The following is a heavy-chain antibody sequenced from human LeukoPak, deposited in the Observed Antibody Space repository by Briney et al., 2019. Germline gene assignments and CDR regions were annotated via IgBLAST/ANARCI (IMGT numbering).Heavy chain of an antibody. CDR1: GFTFSSYW. V-gene: IGHV3-21*01. CDR3: ARPGYCTNGVCLKGYDY. CDR2: ISSSSSYI. J-gene: IGHJ4*02. D-gene: IGHD2-8*01. Sequence: PGGSLRPSCAASGFTFSSYWMHWVRQAPGKGLEWVSSISSSSSYIYYADSVKGRFTISRDNAKNSLYLQMNSLRAEDTAVYFCARPGYCTNGVCLKGYDYWGQGTLVTVSS.